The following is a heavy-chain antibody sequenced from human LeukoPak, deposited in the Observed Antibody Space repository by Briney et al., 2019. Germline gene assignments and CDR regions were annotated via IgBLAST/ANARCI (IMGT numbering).Heavy chain of an antibody. J-gene: IGHJ4*02. Sequence: GGSLRLSCAGSGFTFSSYSMNWVRQAPGKGLEWVSSISSSSSYIYYADSVKGRFTISRDNAKNSLYLQMNSLRAEDTAVYYCASGTRRYYYGSGSYYNRWYYFDYWGQGTLVTVSS. CDR1: GFTFSSYS. V-gene: IGHV3-21*01. CDR2: ISSSSSYI. D-gene: IGHD3-10*01. CDR3: ASGTRRYYYGSGSYYNRWYYFDY.